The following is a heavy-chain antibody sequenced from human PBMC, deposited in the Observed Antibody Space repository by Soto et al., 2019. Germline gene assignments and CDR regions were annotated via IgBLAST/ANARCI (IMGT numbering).Heavy chain of an antibody. D-gene: IGHD6-13*01. CDR2: IIPIFGTA. V-gene: IGHV1-69*13. CDR3: ARGRIAVAGTEY. Sequence: SVKVSCKASGGAFNNYAISWVRQAPGQGLEWMGGIIPIFGTANYAQKFQGRVTITADESTSTAYMELSSLRSEDTAVYYCARGRIAVAGTEYWGQGTQVTVSS. J-gene: IGHJ4*02. CDR1: GGAFNNYA.